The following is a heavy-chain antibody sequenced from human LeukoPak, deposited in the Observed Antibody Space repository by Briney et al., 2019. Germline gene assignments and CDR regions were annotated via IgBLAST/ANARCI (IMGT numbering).Heavy chain of an antibody. V-gene: IGHV4-39*07. J-gene: IGHJ6*03. CDR3: ARVIEGSGSLHYYYYMDV. Sequence: SETLSLTCTVSGGSISSSSYYWGWIRQPPGKGLEWIGSIYYSGSTDYNPSLKSRVTLSVDTSKNQFSLKLSSVTAADTAVYYCARVIEGSGSLHYYYYMDVWGKGTTVTVSS. D-gene: IGHD3-10*01. CDR1: GGSISSSSYY. CDR2: IYYSGST.